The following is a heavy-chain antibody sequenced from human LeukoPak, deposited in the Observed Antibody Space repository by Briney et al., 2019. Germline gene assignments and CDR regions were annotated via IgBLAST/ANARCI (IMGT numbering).Heavy chain of an antibody. D-gene: IGHD6-19*01. CDR1: GGSISSGDYS. J-gene: IGHJ3*02. CDR3: ARYSPLSSGWFHDAFDI. Sequence: SQTLSLTCTVSGGSISSGDYSWSWIRQPPGKGLEWIGYIYYSGSTNYNPSLKSRVTISVDTSKNQFSLKLSSVTAADTAVYYCARYSPLSSGWFHDAFDIWGQGTMVTVSS. CDR2: IYYSGST. V-gene: IGHV4-30-4*01.